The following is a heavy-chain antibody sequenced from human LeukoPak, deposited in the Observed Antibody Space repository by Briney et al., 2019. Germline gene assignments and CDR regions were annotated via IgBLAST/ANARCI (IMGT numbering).Heavy chain of an antibody. CDR2: IYHSGST. V-gene: IGHV4-30-2*01. CDR3: ARGSSGPPVKNWFDP. CDR1: AGSISSGGYS. D-gene: IGHD3-22*01. Sequence: PSQTLSLTCAVSAGSISSGGYSWSWIRQPPGKGLEWMGYIYHSGSTYYNPSLKSRVPISVDRSKNQFSLKLSSVTAADTAVYYCARGSSGPPVKNWFDPWGQGTLVTVSS. J-gene: IGHJ5*02.